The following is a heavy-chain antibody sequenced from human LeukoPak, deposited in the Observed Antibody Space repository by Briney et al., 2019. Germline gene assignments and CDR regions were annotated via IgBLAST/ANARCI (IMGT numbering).Heavy chain of an antibody. CDR3: ACDSNYTY. J-gene: IGHJ4*02. Sequence: PSETLSLTCTVSGASISSFHWSWIRQPAGKGLELIGRIFTSGSTDYNPSLKSRVTISVDKSRSQFSLKLTSVTAADTAVYYCACDSNYTYWGQGTLVTVSS. CDR2: IFTSGST. CDR1: GASISSFH. D-gene: IGHD4-11*01. V-gene: IGHV4-4*07.